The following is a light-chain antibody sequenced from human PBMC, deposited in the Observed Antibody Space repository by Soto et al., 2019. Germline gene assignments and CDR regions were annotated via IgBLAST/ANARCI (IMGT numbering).Light chain of an antibody. Sequence: QSALTQPASVSGSPGQSITISCTGTSSDISGYNYVSWYQQHPGKAPKLMIYDVSNRPSGVSNRFSGSKSGNTASLTISGLQPEDEADYYCSSYTSSNTVVFGGGTKVTVL. CDR2: DVS. V-gene: IGLV2-14*01. J-gene: IGLJ3*02. CDR1: SSDISGYNY. CDR3: SSYTSSNTVV.